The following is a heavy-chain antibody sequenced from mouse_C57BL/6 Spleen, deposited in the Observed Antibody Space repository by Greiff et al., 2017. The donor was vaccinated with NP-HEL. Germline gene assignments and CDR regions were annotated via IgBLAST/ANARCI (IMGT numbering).Heavy chain of an antibody. CDR3: ASPDGYYPAWFAY. J-gene: IGHJ3*01. Sequence: VKLVESGGGLVKPGGSLKLSCAASGFTFSSYAMSWVRQTPEKRLEWVATISDGGSYTYYPDNVKGRFTISRDNAKNNLYLQMSHLKSEDTAMYYCASPDGYYPAWFAYWGQGTLVTVSA. V-gene: IGHV5-4*03. D-gene: IGHD2-3*01. CDR2: ISDGGSYT. CDR1: GFTFSSYA.